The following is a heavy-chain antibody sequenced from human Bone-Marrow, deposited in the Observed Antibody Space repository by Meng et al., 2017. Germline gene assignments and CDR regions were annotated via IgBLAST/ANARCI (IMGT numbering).Heavy chain of an antibody. CDR3: ARDPHAYEIKPYCGGDCIDD. CDR1: GFTFSSYS. CDR2: ISSSSSYI. V-gene: IGHV3-21*01. Sequence: GESLKISCAASGFTFSSYSMNWVRQAPGKGLEWVSSISSSSSYIYYADSVKGRFTISRDNAKNSLYLQMNSLRAEDTAVYYCARDPHAYEIKPYCGGDCIDDWGQATLVTVSS. D-gene: IGHD2-21*02. J-gene: IGHJ4*02.